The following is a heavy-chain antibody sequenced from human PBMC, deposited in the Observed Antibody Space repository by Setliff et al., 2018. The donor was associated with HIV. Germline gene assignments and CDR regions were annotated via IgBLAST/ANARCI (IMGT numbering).Heavy chain of an antibody. CDR1: GGSFSGYS. J-gene: IGHJ6*04. CDR2: MNHSEH. D-gene: IGHD3-3*01. Sequence: PSETLSLTCAVYGGSFSGYSWTWIRQSPGKGLEWIGEMNHSEHYYNPTLKSRVTISMDTSKNQFSLELSSVTAADTALYYCARTITTFGVIGRGGRMDVWGKGTKVTVSS. V-gene: IGHV4-34*01. CDR3: ARTITTFGVIGRGGRMDV.